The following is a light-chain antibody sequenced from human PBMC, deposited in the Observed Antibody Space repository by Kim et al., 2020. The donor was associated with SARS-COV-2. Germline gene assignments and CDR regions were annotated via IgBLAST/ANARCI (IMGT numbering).Light chain of an antibody. CDR3: AAWDDSLNGPV. Sequence: GQTVTISCSGSSSNIGSNTVNWYQQRPGTAPKPLIYSNNQRPSGVPDRFSGSKSGTSASLAISGLQSEDEAEYYCAAWDDSLNGPVFGTGTKVTVL. CDR2: SNN. J-gene: IGLJ1*01. CDR1: SSNIGSNT. V-gene: IGLV1-44*01.